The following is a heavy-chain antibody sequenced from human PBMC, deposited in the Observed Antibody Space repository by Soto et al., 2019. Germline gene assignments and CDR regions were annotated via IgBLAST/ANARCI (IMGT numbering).Heavy chain of an antibody. CDR1: GFTFGDYA. CDR2: IRSKAYGGTT. V-gene: IGHV3-49*03. J-gene: IGHJ4*02. Sequence: EVQLVESGGGLVQPGRSLRLSCTASGFTFGDYAMSWFRQAPGKGLEWVGFIRSKAYGGTTEYAASVKGRFTISRDDSKSIAYLQMNSLKTEDTAVYYCTREALKGRWFGELSAGPTYYFDYWGQGTLVTVSS. CDR3: TREALKGRWFGELSAGPTYYFDY. D-gene: IGHD3-10*01.